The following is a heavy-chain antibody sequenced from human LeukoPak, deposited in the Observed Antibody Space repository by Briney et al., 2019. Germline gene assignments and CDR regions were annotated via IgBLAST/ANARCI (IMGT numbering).Heavy chain of an antibody. CDR1: GYTFANYW. J-gene: IGHJ4*02. V-gene: IGHV5-51*01. D-gene: IGHD1-26*01. CDR3: GRKISWSYYGLDC. CDR2: IYPADSET. Sequence: GESLKISCKVSGYTFANYWIGWVGQMPGKGLEWMGIIYPADSETRYSPSFQGQVTISVDKSISTAYLQWSSLKASDTAMYYCGRKISWSYYGLDCWGQGTLVTVSS.